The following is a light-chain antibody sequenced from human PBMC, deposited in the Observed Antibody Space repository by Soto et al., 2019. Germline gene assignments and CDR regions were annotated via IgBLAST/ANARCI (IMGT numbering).Light chain of an antibody. CDR2: NNY. J-gene: IGLJ3*02. CDR1: SSNIGSNT. V-gene: IGLV1-44*01. CDR3: AAWDDSLNGPV. Sequence: QSVLTQPPSASGTPGQRVTICCSGSSSNIGSNTVNWYQQLPGTAPKLLIYNNYYRPSGVTDRISASKSGTSASLAISGLQSDDEADYYCAAWDDSLNGPVFGGGTKVTVL.